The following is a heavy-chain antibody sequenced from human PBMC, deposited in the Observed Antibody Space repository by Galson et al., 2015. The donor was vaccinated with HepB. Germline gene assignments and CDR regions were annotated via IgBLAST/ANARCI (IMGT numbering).Heavy chain of an antibody. Sequence: LRLSCAASGFTLSSNYMSWIRQHPGKGLEWIGYIYYSGSTYYNPSLKSRVTISVDTSKNQFSLKLSSVAAEDTAIYYCARGQLVGVWAMDVWGQGSTVTVSS. V-gene: IGHV4-31*02. CDR2: IYYSGST. CDR3: ARGQLVGVWAMDV. D-gene: IGHD6-13*01. CDR1: GFTLSSNY. J-gene: IGHJ6*02.